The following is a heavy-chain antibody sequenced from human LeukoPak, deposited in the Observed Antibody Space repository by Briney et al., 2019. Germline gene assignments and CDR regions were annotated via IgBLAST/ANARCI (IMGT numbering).Heavy chain of an antibody. CDR3: ARDIREVGVSHYSDY. D-gene: IGHD1-26*01. V-gene: IGHV4-59*01. J-gene: IGHJ4*02. CDR2: IHYSGST. Sequence: PSETLSLTCTVSGISITTYYWSWIRQPPGKGLEWIGLIHYSGSTTYNPSLKSRVTISIDTSKNQFSLHLSSVTAADTAVYYCARDIREVGVSHYSDYWGQGILVTVTS. CDR1: GISITTYY.